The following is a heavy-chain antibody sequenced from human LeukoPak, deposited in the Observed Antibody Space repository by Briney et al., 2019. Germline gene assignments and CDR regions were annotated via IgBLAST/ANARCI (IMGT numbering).Heavy chain of an antibody. CDR3: ARYCSSTSCYTYGMDV. Sequence: GGSLRLSCAASGFTFSSYGMHWVRQAPGKGLGWVAVIWYDGSNKYYADSVKGRFTISRDNSKSTLYLQMNSLRAEDTAVYYCARYCSSTSCYTYGMDVWGQGTTVTVYS. J-gene: IGHJ6*02. CDR2: IWYDGSNK. CDR1: GFTFSSYG. D-gene: IGHD2-2*01. V-gene: IGHV3-33*01.